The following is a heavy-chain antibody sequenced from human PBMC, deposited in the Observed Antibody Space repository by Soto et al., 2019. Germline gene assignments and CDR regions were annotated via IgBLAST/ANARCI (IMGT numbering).Heavy chain of an antibody. J-gene: IGHJ4*02. CDR3: ARVGGDNYYDSSGYYFY. Sequence: QVQLVQSGAEVEKPGSSVKVSCKASGGTYSSYAISWVRQAPGQGLEWMGGIIPIFGTANYAQKFQGRVTITADESTSTAYMELSSLRSEDTAVYYCARVGGDNYYDSSGYYFYWGQGTLVSVSS. CDR2: IIPIFGTA. D-gene: IGHD3-22*01. V-gene: IGHV1-69*01. CDR1: GGTYSSYA.